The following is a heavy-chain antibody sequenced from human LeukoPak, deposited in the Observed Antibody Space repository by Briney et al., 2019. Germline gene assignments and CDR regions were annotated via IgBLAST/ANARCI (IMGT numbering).Heavy chain of an antibody. J-gene: IGHJ4*02. CDR2: FYTSGST. V-gene: IGHV4-4*09. CDR1: GGSISSYY. Sequence: SETLSLTCTVSGGSISSYYWSWIRQPPGKGLEWIGYFYTSGSTNYNPSLKSRVTISVDTSKNQFCLKLGSVTAEYTAVYDCARTSYYDFWSGYLASYYFDYWGQGTLVTVSS. D-gene: IGHD3-3*01. CDR3: ARTSYYDFWSGYLASYYFDY.